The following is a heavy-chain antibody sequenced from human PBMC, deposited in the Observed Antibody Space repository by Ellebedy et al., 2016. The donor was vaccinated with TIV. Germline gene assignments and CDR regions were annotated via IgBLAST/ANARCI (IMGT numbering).Heavy chain of an antibody. Sequence: GESLKISCAASGFTFSSYWMSWVRQAPGKRPEWVANIKQDGGERYYADSVKGRFTISRDNSKNTLYLQMNSLRAEDTAVYYCARDLVPLRFLEWLPTPSYGMDVWGQGTTVTVSS. V-gene: IGHV3-7*01. CDR1: GFTFSSYW. J-gene: IGHJ6*02. CDR3: ARDLVPLRFLEWLPTPSYGMDV. CDR2: IKQDGGER. D-gene: IGHD3-3*01.